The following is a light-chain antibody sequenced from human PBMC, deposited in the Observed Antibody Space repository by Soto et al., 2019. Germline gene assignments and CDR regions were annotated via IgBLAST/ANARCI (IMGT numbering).Light chain of an antibody. CDR3: QVFDGSLWT. CDR2: GAS. J-gene: IGKJ1*01. V-gene: IGKV3-20*01. Sequence: EIVLTQSPGTLSLSPGERATLSCRASQSVSSNKLAWYQQKPGQAPRLLIYGASGRATGIPDRFSGSGSGTDFTLTISRLEPEDFAVYYCQVFDGSLWTFGQGSMVDI. CDR1: QSVSSNK.